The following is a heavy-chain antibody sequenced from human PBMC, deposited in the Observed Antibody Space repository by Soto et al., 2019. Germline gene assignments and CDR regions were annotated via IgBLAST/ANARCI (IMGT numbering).Heavy chain of an antibody. D-gene: IGHD2-21*01. CDR1: GFTFSNYW. CDR2: IKQDGSAT. V-gene: IGHV3-7*01. CDR3: ASARHIGP. J-gene: IGHJ5*02. Sequence: GGSLRLSCAASGFTFSNYWMSWVRQAPGKGLGWVANIKQDGSATNYVDSVKGRFTISRDNAENSLYLQMNSLRAEDTAVYYCASARHIGPWGQGTLVTVSS.